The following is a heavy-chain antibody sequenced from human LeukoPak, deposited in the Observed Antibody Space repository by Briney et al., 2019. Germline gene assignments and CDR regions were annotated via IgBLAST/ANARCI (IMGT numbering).Heavy chain of an antibody. Sequence: GASVKVSCKASGYTFTSYYMHWVRQAPGQGLEWMGIINPSGGSTSYAQKFQGRVTMTRDMSTSTVYMELSSLRSEDTAVYYCARDQKWELLRGYYYYYMDVWGKGTTVTVSS. V-gene: IGHV1-46*01. J-gene: IGHJ6*03. CDR2: INPSGGST. CDR1: GYTFTSYY. D-gene: IGHD1-26*01. CDR3: ARDQKWELLRGYYYYYMDV.